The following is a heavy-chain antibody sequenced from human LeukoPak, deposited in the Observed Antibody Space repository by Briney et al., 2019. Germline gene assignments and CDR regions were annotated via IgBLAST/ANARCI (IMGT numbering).Heavy chain of an antibody. CDR2: IIPIFGIA. D-gene: IGHD2-2*01. CDR3: ARDRVPGGGPVVPAANIPNWFDP. Sequence: SVKVSCKASGGTFSSYAISWVRQAPGQGLEWMGGIIPIFGIANYAQKFQGRVTITTDESTSTAYMELSSLRSEDTAVYYCARDRVPGGGPVVPAANIPNWFDPWGQGTLVTVSS. J-gene: IGHJ5*02. V-gene: IGHV1-69*05. CDR1: GGTFSSYA.